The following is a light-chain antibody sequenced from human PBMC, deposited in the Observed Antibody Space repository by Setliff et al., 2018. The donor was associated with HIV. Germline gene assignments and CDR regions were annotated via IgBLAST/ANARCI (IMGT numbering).Light chain of an antibody. CDR3: SSYTSSYTFV. Sequence: QSVLTQPASVSGSPGQSITISCTGTSSDVGAYNYVSWYQQHPGKAPKLMIYDVSNRPSGVSNRFSGSKSGNTASLTISGLQAEDEADHYCSSYTSSYTFVFGTGTKVTVL. CDR2: DVS. J-gene: IGLJ1*01. CDR1: SSDVGAYNY. V-gene: IGLV2-14*03.